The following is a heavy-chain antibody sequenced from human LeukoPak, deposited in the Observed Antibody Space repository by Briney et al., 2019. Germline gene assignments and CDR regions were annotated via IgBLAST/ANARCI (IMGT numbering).Heavy chain of an antibody. J-gene: IGHJ6*02. CDR2: IYYSGST. Sequence: SGTLSLTCTVSGGSISSYYWSWIRQPPGKGLEWIGYIYYSGSTNYNPSLKSRVTISVDTSKNQFSLKLSSVTAADTAVYYCARDGGYYYGMDVWGQGTTVTVSS. D-gene: IGHD3-16*01. V-gene: IGHV4-59*01. CDR1: GGSISSYY. CDR3: ARDGGYYYGMDV.